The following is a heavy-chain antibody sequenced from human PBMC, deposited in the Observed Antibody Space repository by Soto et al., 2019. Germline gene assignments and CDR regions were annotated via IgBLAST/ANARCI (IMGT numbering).Heavy chain of an antibody. CDR1: GGPISSYY. V-gene: IGHV4-59*01. Sequence: SETLSLTCTVSGGPISSYYWSWIRQPPGKGLEWIGYIYYSGSTNYNPSLKSRVTISVDTSKNQFSLKLSSVTAADTAVYYCARESVTTDWFDPWGQGTLVTVSS. D-gene: IGHD4-17*01. CDR3: ARESVTTDWFDP. CDR2: IYYSGST. J-gene: IGHJ5*02.